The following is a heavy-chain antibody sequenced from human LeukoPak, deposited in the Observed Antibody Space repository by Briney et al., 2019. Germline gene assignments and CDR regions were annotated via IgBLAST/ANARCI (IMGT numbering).Heavy chain of an antibody. Sequence: GGSLRLSCAASGFTVSSNYMSWVRQAPGKGLEWVSAISGSGGSTYYADSVKGRFTISRDNSKNTLYLQMNSLRAEDTAVYYCAKDYGYSYGHPHSNFDYWGQGTLVTVSS. V-gene: IGHV3-23*01. CDR2: ISGSGGST. CDR1: GFTVSSNY. J-gene: IGHJ4*02. CDR3: AKDYGYSYGHPHSNFDY. D-gene: IGHD5-18*01.